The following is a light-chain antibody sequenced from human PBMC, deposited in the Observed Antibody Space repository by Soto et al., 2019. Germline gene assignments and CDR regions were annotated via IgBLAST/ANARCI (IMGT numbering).Light chain of an antibody. CDR2: DVS. J-gene: IGLJ2*01. Sequence: QSALTQPASVSGSPGQSITISCTGTSSDVGVYNYVSWYQQRPGKAPRLMIYDVSTRPSGVSNRFSGSKSGNTASLTISGLQAEDEADYYCSSYTGISTVYLVFGGGTKLTVL. CDR3: SSYTGISTVYLV. V-gene: IGLV2-14*01. CDR1: SSDVGVYNY.